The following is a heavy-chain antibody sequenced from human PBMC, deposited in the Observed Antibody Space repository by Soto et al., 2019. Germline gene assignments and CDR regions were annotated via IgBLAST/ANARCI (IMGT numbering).Heavy chain of an antibody. CDR2: ISAYNGNT. Sequence: ASVKVSCKASGYTFTSYGISWVRQAPGQGLEWMGWISAYNGNTNYAQKLQGRVTMTTDTSTSTAYMELRSLRSDDTAVYYCARRPIFGVVIGENDAFDIWGQGTMVTVS. D-gene: IGHD3-3*01. V-gene: IGHV1-18*01. CDR3: ARRPIFGVVIGENDAFDI. CDR1: GYTFTSYG. J-gene: IGHJ3*02.